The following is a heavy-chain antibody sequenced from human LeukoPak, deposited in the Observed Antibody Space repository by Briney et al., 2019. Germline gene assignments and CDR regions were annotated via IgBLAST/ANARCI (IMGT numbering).Heavy chain of an antibody. D-gene: IGHD3-22*01. CDR2: IIPILGIA. CDR1: GGTFSSYA. Sequence: SVKVSCKASGGTFSSYAISWVRQAPGQGLEWMGRIIPILGIANYAQKFQGRVTITADKSTSTAYMELSSLRSEDTAVYYCARDDSSGYYPYYYGMDVWGQGTTVTVSS. J-gene: IGHJ6*02. CDR3: ARDDSSGYYPYYYGMDV. V-gene: IGHV1-69*04.